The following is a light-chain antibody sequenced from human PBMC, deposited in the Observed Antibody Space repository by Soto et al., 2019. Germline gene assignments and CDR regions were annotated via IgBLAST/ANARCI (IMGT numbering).Light chain of an antibody. CDR2: GAS. J-gene: IGKJ2*01. V-gene: IGKV3-15*01. Sequence: EIVMKQSPDTLSVSPGERATLSCRASQSVSTNLAWYQQKPGQAPRLLIYGASTRATGIPGRVSGSRSATALTLTISSLQSEGFAAYHCPQYNNWPYTFGQGTKLEIK. CDR1: QSVSTN. CDR3: PQYNNWPYT.